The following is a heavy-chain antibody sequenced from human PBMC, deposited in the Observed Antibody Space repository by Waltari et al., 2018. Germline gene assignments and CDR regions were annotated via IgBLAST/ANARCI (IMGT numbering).Heavy chain of an antibody. CDR3: ARFIVVVPAAMRDDAFDI. CDR1: GFTVSRNS. V-gene: IGHV3-53*01. CDR2: IYSDGTT. J-gene: IGHJ3*02. D-gene: IGHD2-2*01. Sequence: EVQLVESGGGLTQPGGSLRLSCAASGFTVSRNSMSWVRQAPGKGLEWVSAIYSDGTTYYTDSVKGRFTISRDSSKDTLYLQMNSLRAEDSAVYYCARFIVVVPAAMRDDAFDIWGQGTMVTVSS.